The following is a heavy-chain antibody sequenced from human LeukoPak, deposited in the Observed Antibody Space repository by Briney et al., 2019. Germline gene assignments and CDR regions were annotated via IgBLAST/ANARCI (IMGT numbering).Heavy chain of an antibody. V-gene: IGHV1-18*01. J-gene: IGHJ4*02. Sequence: ASVKVSCKASGYTFTSYGISWVRQAPGQGLEWMGWISANNGNTNYAQKLQGRVTMTTDTSTSTAYMELRSLRSDDTAVYYCATSVIDTAMVDFNYLDYWGQGTLVTVSS. CDR1: GYTFTSYG. CDR3: ATSVIDTAMVDFNYLDY. D-gene: IGHD5-18*01. CDR2: ISANNGNT.